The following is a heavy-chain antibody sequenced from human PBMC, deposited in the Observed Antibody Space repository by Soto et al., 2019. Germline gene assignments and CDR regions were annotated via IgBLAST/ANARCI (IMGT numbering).Heavy chain of an antibody. V-gene: IGHV3-9*01. CDR1: GFTFYDYA. D-gene: IGHD3-10*01. J-gene: IGHJ3*02. CDR2: ISWNSGSI. Sequence: EVQLVESGGGLVQPGRSLRLSCAASGFTFYDYAMHWVRQAPGKGLEWVSGISWNSGSIGYADSVKGRFTISRDNAKNSLYLQMNSLRAEDTALYYCAKEGITMVRGDQAFDIWGQGTMVTVSS. CDR3: AKEGITMVRGDQAFDI.